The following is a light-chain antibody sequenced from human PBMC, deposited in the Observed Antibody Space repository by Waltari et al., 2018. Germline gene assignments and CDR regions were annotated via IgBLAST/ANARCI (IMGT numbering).Light chain of an antibody. CDR1: QSVLYSSNNKNY. J-gene: IGKJ1*01. CDR3: QQYYDVPWT. Sequence: DIVMTQSPDSLAVSPGERATINCKSSQSVLYSSNNKNYLAWYQQKVGQPPKLLIYWASTRESGVPDRFSGSGSGTDFTLTINSLQAEDVAVYYCQQYYDVPWTFGQGTKVEIK. V-gene: IGKV4-1*01. CDR2: WAS.